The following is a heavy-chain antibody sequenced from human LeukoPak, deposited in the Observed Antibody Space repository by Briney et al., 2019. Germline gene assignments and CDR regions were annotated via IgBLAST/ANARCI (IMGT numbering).Heavy chain of an antibody. CDR3: ARDKSANYYYYAMDV. CDR2: IYIGGST. D-gene: IGHD6-13*01. J-gene: IGHJ6*02. CDR1: GFTFSDYG. Sequence: GGSLRLSCAASGFTFSDYGMHWVRQAPGKGLEWVSVIYIGGSTYYADSVKGRFTISRDISKNTLYLQMNSLRAEDTAVYCCARDKSANYYYYAMDVWGQGTTVTVSS. V-gene: IGHV3-66*01.